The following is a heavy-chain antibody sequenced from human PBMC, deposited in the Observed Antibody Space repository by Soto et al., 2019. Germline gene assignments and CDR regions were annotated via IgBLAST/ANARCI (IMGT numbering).Heavy chain of an antibody. J-gene: IGHJ4*02. CDR3: ATGVIWIGYFTVDS. Sequence: SVKVSCKASGGSIGNSAINWVRQTHGQGLEWLGGFIPVYRTLNYAQKFQGRVTITADESTGTAYMTLSSLASDDTAVYYCATGVIWIGYFTVDSWGQGTRVTVSS. V-gene: IGHV1-69*13. D-gene: IGHD3-3*01. CDR1: GGSIGNSA. CDR2: FIPVYRTL.